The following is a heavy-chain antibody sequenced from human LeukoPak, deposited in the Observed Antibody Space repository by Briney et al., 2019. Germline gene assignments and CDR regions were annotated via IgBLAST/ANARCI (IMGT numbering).Heavy chain of an antibody. CDR1: GFTFSSYA. CDR2: ITSRAYGGTP. D-gene: IGHD6-19*01. J-gene: IGHJ4*02. Sequence: GGSLRLSGAASGFTFSSYAMSWVRQAPGKGLEGLGFITSRAYGGTPEYAAAVKGRFSISRDDSKSIAYLQMNSLYTEDTAVYFCARRGGWYTDYWGQGTLVTVSS. V-gene: IGHV3-49*04. CDR3: ARRGGWYTDY.